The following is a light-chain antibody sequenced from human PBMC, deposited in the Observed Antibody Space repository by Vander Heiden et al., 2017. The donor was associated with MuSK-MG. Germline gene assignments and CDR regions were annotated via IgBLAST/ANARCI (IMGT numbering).Light chain of an antibody. J-gene: IGLJ2*01. CDR3: YSYAGRGV. CDR2: EVS. CDR1: SSDVGSYNL. V-gene: IGLV2-23*02. Sequence: QSALTQPASVSGSPGQSITISCTGTSSDVGSYNLVSWYQQHPGKAPKLMIYEVSKRPSGVSNRFSGSKSGTTASLTISGLQAEDEADYYCYSYAGRGVFGGGTKLTVL.